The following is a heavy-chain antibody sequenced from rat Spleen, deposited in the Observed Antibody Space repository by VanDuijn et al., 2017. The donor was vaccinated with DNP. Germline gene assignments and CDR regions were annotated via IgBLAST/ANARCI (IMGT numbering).Heavy chain of an antibody. Sequence: QVQLKESGPGLVQPSQTLSLTCTVAGFSLTLYNVHWVRQPPGKGLEWMGVIWNTGGTRYNSALRSRLTITKDTSKSQVFLKMHSLQIEDTATYYCAGSPESSYIYLPWAYWGQGTLVTVSS. CDR3: AGSPESSYIYLPWAY. D-gene: IGHD1-2*01. CDR2: IWNTGGT. CDR1: GFSLTLYN. J-gene: IGHJ3*01. V-gene: IGHV2-41*01.